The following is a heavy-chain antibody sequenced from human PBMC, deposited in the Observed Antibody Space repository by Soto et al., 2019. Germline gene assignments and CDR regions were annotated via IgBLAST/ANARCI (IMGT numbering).Heavy chain of an antibody. D-gene: IGHD4-4*01. V-gene: IGHV1-69*04. CDR2: IIPIIGII. CDR3: AGDPDSHYNDSHASSYP. J-gene: IGHJ5*02. Sequence: APVKGPWKASGGTIRNNTITWVRQDPGQGLEWMGRIIPIIGIINYAQKFQGRVTISADKFTGTAYMELTGLRSDDTAVYYCAGDPDSHYNDSHASSYPWGQGTLVTVSS. CDR1: GGTIRNNT.